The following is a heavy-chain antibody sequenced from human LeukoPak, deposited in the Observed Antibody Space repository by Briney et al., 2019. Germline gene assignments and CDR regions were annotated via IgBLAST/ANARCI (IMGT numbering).Heavy chain of an antibody. J-gene: IGHJ6*02. CDR3: PRGSGPGGLDV. V-gene: IGHV1-46*01. CDR1: GYTFTSYY. CDR2: INPSGGST. Sequence: ASVKVSCKASGYTFTSYYMHWVRQAPGQGLEWMGIINPSGGSTSYAQKFQGRVTMTRDTSTSTVYMELSSLRSEDPAVYYCPRGSGPGGLDVWGQGTTVTVSS. D-gene: IGHD3-10*01.